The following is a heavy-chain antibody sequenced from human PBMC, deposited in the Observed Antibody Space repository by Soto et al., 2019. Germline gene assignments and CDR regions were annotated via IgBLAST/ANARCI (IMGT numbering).Heavy chain of an antibody. V-gene: IGHV4-34*01. Sequence: PSETLSLTCAVYGGSFSGYYWSWIRQPPGKGLEWIGEINHSGSTNYNPSLKSRVTISVDTSKNQFSLKLSSVTAADTAVYYCARLRTGRSSSTSFIDYWGQGTLVTAPQ. CDR2: INHSGST. J-gene: IGHJ4*02. CDR1: GGSFSGYY. CDR3: ARLRTGRSSSTSFIDY. D-gene: IGHD2-2*01.